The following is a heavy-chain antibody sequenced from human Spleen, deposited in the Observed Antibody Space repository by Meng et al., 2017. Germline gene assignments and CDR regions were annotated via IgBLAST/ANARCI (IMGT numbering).Heavy chain of an antibody. CDR1: GFTFSSHA. Sequence: GESLKISCAASGFTFSSHAMTWVRQAPGKGLEWVTSISASGGNTYYADSVKGRFTISRDSSKNTLYLQMNSLRAEDTAVYYCAIRSLSSTYWAFDIWGQGTMVTVSS. D-gene: IGHD2/OR15-2a*01. CDR3: AIRSLSSTYWAFDI. J-gene: IGHJ3*02. CDR2: ISASGGNT. V-gene: IGHV3-23*01.